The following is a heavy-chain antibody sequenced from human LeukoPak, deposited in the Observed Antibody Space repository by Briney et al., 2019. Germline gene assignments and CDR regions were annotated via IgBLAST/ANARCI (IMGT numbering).Heavy chain of an antibody. CDR2: VTSRGVGT. J-gene: IGHJ4*01. V-gene: IGHV3-23*01. CDR3: GSDPHGDYVGALGY. D-gene: IGHD4-17*01. Sequence: PGGSLRLSCTDSGFTFSSYALAWVRQAPGKGLEWVAAVTSRGVGTHYADSVKGRFTISRDNSKNTIYLQMNSLRAEDTAIYYCGSDPHGDYVGALGYWGRGTLVTVSS. CDR1: GFTFSSYA.